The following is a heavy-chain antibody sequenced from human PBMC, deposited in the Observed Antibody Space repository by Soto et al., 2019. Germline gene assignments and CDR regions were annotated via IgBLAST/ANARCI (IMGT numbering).Heavy chain of an antibody. J-gene: IGHJ6*02. CDR3: AKGGAIVAAGTRVYLYNAMDV. CDR2: INPNSGDT. Sequence: SGEVSCKASGYTFNGYYVHLVRQAPGQGLEWMGWINPNSGDTYLAQRFQGRVTMNRDTSIGTAYMELRGLTSDDTAEYYCAKGGAIVAAGTRVYLYNAMDVWGQGTTVTVSS. D-gene: IGHD1-26*01. V-gene: IGHV1-2*02. CDR1: GYTFNGYY.